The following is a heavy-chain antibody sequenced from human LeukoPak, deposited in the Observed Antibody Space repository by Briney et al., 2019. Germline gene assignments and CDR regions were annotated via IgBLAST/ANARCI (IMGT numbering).Heavy chain of an antibody. Sequence: SETLSLTCTVSGGSISSYYWNWIRQPPGKGLEWIGYIYYTGSTKYNPPLKSRVTISVDTSKNQFSLKLSSVTAADTAVYYCARPLRSGDDAFDIWGQGTMVTVSS. V-gene: IGHV4-59*08. CDR2: IYYTGST. CDR3: ARPLRSGDDAFDI. D-gene: IGHD6-19*01. J-gene: IGHJ3*02. CDR1: GGSISSYY.